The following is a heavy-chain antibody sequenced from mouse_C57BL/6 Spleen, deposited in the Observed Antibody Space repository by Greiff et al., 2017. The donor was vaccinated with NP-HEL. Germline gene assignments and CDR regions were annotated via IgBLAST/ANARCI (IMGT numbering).Heavy chain of an antibody. CDR3: ARRYYSNTGGYAMDY. Sequence: DVMLVESGGGLVQPGGSLKLSCAASGFTFSDYYMYWVRQTPEKRLEWVAYISNGGGSTYYPDTVKGRFTISRDNAKNTLYLQMSRLKSEDTAMYYCARRYYSNTGGYAMDYWGQGTSVTVSS. D-gene: IGHD2-5*01. CDR2: ISNGGGST. V-gene: IGHV5-12*01. CDR1: GFTFSDYY. J-gene: IGHJ4*01.